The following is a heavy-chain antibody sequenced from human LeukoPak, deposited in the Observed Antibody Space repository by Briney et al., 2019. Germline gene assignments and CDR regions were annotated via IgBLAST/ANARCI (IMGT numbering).Heavy chain of an antibody. Sequence: SETLSLTCTVSAGSITNYYWSWIRQPPGKGLEWIGYIYYTGSTNYNPSLKSRVTMSVDTSKNQFSLKLTSLTAADTAVYYCARGFFLGTGTALFDSWGQGSLVTVSS. D-gene: IGHD1-7*01. V-gene: IGHV4-59*12. CDR3: ARGFFLGTGTALFDS. J-gene: IGHJ4*02. CDR2: IYYTGST. CDR1: AGSITNYY.